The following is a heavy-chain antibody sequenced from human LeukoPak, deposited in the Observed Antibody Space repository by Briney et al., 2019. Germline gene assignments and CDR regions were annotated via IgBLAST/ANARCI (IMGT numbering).Heavy chain of an antibody. CDR3: ARDNPSRNYYGMDV. CDR1: GFTFSSYS. Sequence: GSLRLSCAASGFTFSSYSMNWVRQAPGKGLEWVSYISSSSSTIYYADSVKGRFTISRDNAKNSLYLQMNSLRAEDTAVYYCARDNPSRNYYGMDVWGQGTTVTVSS. CDR2: ISSSSSTI. V-gene: IGHV3-48*04. J-gene: IGHJ6*02.